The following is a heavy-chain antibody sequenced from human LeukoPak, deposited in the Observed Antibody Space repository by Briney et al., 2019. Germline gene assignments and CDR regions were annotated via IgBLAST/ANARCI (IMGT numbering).Heavy chain of an antibody. Sequence: PSETLSLTCTVSGGSISSYYWSWIRQPPGKGLEWIGYIYYSGSTNYNPSLKSRVTISVDTSKNQFSLKLSSVTAADTAVYYCARVLGSGAYFDYWGQGTLVTVSS. CDR3: ARVLGSGAYFDY. V-gene: IGHV4-59*12. J-gene: IGHJ4*02. D-gene: IGHD1-1*01. CDR1: GGSISSYY. CDR2: IYYSGST.